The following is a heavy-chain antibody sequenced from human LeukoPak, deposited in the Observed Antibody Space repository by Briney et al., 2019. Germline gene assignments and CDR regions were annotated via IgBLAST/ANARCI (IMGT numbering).Heavy chain of an antibody. CDR1: GYTFTSYG. CDR2: INPNSGGT. J-gene: IGHJ6*03. V-gene: IGHV1-2*02. CDR3: ARDMTTRGYSYGSGFDYYMDV. Sequence: ASVKVSCKASGYTFTSYGISWVRQAPGQGLEWMGWINPNSGGTNYAQKFQGRVTMTRDTSISTAYMELSRLRSDDTAVYYCARDMTTRGYSYGSGFDYYMDVWGKGTTVTVSS. D-gene: IGHD5-18*01.